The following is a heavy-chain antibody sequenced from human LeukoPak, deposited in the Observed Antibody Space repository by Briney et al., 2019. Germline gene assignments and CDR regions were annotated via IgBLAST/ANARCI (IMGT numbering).Heavy chain of an antibody. D-gene: IGHD6-19*01. J-gene: IGHJ1*01. V-gene: IGHV3-21*01. CDR2: ISSSSSYI. Sequence: GGSLRLSCAASGFTFSTYSMNWVRQAPGKGLEWVSSISSSSSYIYYADSVKGRFTISRDNAKNSLYLQMNSLRAEDTAVYHCATDTSGQWLVPRHFQHWGQGTLVTVSS. CDR3: ATDTSGQWLVPRHFQH. CDR1: GFTFSTYS.